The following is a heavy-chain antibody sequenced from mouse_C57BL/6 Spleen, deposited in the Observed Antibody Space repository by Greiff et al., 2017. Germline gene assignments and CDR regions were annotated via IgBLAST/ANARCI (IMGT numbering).Heavy chain of an antibody. V-gene: IGHV5-4*01. CDR3: ARGANSDY. CDR2: ISDGGSYT. CDR1: GFTFSSYA. D-gene: IGHD1-1*01. Sequence: EVHLVESGGGLVKPGGSLKLSCAASGFTFSSYAMSWVRQTPEKRLEWVATISDGGSYTYYPDNVKGRFTISRDNAKNNLYLQMSHLKSEDTAMYYCARGANSDYWGQGTTLTVSS. J-gene: IGHJ2*01.